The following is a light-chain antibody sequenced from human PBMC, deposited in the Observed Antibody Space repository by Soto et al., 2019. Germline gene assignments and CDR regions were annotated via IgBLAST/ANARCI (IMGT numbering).Light chain of an antibody. CDR1: QSVSSSY. V-gene: IGKV3-20*01. CDR2: GAS. J-gene: IGKJ4*01. CDR3: QHYVTWPLT. Sequence: EIVLTQSPGTLSLSPGERATLSCRASQSVSSSYLAWYQQKPGQAPRLLIYGASSRATGIPDRFSGSGSGAEFTLTISSLQSEDFAVYYCQHYVTWPLTFGGGTKVESK.